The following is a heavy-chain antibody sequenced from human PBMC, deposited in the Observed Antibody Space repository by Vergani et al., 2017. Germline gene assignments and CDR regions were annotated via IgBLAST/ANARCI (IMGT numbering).Heavy chain of an antibody. CDR3: AKYSRDSTDGLPDS. CDR2: IGKDGSNT. J-gene: IGHJ4*02. V-gene: IGHV3-30*02. CDR1: GFTFSNFG. Sequence: QVQLVESAGGVVQPGGSLRLSCAASGFTFSNFGMHWIRQAPGKGLEWLAYIGKDGSNTRYRDAVKGRFTVSRDNSKDILYLQMDSLRSEDTALYYCAKYSRDSTDGLPDSWGPGTLVIVSS. D-gene: IGHD2-21*02.